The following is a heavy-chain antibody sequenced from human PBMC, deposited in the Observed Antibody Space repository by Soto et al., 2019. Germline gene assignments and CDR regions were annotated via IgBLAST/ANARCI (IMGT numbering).Heavy chain of an antibody. D-gene: IGHD6-6*01. Sequence: QVQLQESGPGLVKPSQTLSLTCTVSGGSISSGGYYWSWIRQHPVKGLEWIGYIYYSGSTYYNPSLQSRVTISVDPSKNQFSLKLSSVSAADTAVYYCARGKLVDIDYWGQGTLVTVSS. J-gene: IGHJ4*02. CDR1: GGSISSGGYY. CDR2: IYYSGST. V-gene: IGHV4-31*03. CDR3: ARGKLVDIDY.